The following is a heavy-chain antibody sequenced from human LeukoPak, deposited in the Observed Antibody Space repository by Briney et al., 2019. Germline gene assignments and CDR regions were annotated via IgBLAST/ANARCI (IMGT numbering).Heavy chain of an antibody. V-gene: IGHV4-39*01. CDR2: IYYSGST. J-gene: IGHJ3*02. CDR3: ARHRIAAADDAFEI. CDR1: GGSISSSSYY. Sequence: PSETLSLTCTVSGGSISSSSYYWGWIRQPPGKGLEWIGTIYYSGSTCYNPSLKSRVTISVDTSKNLFSLKLSSVTAADTAVYYCARHRIAAADDAFEIWGQGTMITVSS. D-gene: IGHD6-13*01.